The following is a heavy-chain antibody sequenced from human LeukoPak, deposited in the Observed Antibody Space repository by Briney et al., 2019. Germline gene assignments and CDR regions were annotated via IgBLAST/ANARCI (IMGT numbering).Heavy chain of an antibody. Sequence: PSETLSLTCTVSGGSISSYYWSWIRQPPGKGLEWIGYIYYSGSTNYNPSLKSRVTISVDTSKNQFSLKLSSVTAADTAVYYCARTSSVRDDAFDIWGQGTMVTVSS. D-gene: IGHD2-21*02. J-gene: IGHJ3*02. V-gene: IGHV4-59*01. CDR3: ARTSSVRDDAFDI. CDR2: IYYSGST. CDR1: GGSISSYY.